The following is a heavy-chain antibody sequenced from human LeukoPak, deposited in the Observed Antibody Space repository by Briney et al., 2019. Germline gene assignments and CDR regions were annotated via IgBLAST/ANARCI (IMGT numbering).Heavy chain of an antibody. V-gene: IGHV3-74*01. J-gene: IGHJ4*02. CDR1: GFTFSYFW. D-gene: IGHD4-17*01. CDR3: ARDFDGPRASDY. Sequence: GGSLRLSCAASGFTFSYFWMHWFRQTPGKGLVWVSCINTDGSYSSYADSVKGRFTISRDNVRNTLYLQMNSPRAEDSAVYYCARDFDGPRASDYWGQGISVTVSS. CDR2: INTDGSYS.